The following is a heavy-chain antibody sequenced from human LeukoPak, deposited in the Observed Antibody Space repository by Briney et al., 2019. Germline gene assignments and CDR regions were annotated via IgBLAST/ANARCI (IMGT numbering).Heavy chain of an antibody. CDR1: GGSFSGYY. V-gene: IGHV4-34*01. CDR2: INHSGST. J-gene: IGHJ4*02. Sequence: SETLSLTCAVYGGSFSGYYWSWIRQPPGKGLEWIGEINHSGSTNYNPSLKSRVTISVDTSKNQFSLKLSSVTAADTAVYYCARDALRYFDWLLLGSFDYWGQETLVTVSS. CDR3: ARDALRYFDWLLLGSFDY. D-gene: IGHD3-9*01.